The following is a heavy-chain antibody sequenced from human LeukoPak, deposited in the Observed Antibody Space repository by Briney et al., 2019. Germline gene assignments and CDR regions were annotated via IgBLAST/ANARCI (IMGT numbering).Heavy chain of an antibody. J-gene: IGHJ4*02. Sequence: GGSLRLSRAASGFTFSSYAMSWVRQAPGKGLEWVSAISGSGGSTYYADSVKGRFTISRDNSKNTLYLQMNSLRAEDTAVYYCAREYSSSLYPPSFDYCGQGNLVTVSS. CDR1: GFTFSSYA. CDR2: ISGSGGST. CDR3: AREYSSSLYPPSFDY. D-gene: IGHD6-13*01. V-gene: IGHV3-23*01.